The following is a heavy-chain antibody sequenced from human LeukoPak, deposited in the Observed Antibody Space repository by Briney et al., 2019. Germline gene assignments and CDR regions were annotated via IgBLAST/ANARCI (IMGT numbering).Heavy chain of an antibody. J-gene: IGHJ6*03. CDR3: ARGNSDCSSTSCPPETHCYYYYYMDV. CDR2: ISYDGSNK. V-gene: IGHV3-30*04. Sequence: GGSLRLSCAASGFTFSSYAMHWVRQAPGKGLEWVAVISYDGSNKYYADSVKGRFTISRDNSKNTLYLQMNSLRAEDTAVYYCARGNSDCSSTSCPPETHCYYYYYMDVWGKGTTVTVSS. CDR1: GFTFSSYA. D-gene: IGHD2-2*01.